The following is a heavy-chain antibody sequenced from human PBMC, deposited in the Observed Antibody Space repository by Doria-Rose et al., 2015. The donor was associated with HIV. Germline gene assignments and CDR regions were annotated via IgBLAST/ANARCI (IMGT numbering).Heavy chain of an antibody. CDR3: ARIKSSRWYHKYYFDF. J-gene: IGHJ4*02. Sequence: QESGPVLVKPTETLTLTCTVSGVSLSSPGMGVGWIRQPPGKALEWLANISSDDERSYKTSLKSRLTISRGTSKSQVVLTMTDMDPVDTATYYCARIKSSRWYHKYYFDFWGQGTLVIVSA. CDR2: ISSDDER. V-gene: IGHV2-26*01. CDR1: GVSLSSPGMG. D-gene: IGHD6-13*01.